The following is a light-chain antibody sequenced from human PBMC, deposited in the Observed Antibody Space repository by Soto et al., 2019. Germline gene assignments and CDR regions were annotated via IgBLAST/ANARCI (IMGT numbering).Light chain of an antibody. CDR2: SYN. CDR3: AAWDDSLNGYV. CDR1: SSNIGSNT. Sequence: QSVLTQPPSASGTPGQRVTISCSGSSSNIGSNTGNWYQQLPGTAPKLLIYSYNHRPSGVPDRFSDSKSGTSASLAISGLQSEDEADYYCAAWDDSLNGYVFGTGTQLTVL. V-gene: IGLV1-44*01. J-gene: IGLJ1*01.